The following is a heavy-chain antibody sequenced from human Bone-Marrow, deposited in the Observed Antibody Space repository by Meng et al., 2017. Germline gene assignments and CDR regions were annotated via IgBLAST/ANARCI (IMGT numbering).Heavy chain of an antibody. J-gene: IGHJ4*02. V-gene: IGHV3-74*01. Sequence: GESLKISCAASGFTFSDYWMLWVRQVPGKGLVWVSRINGDGRITGYADSVGGRFTISRDNAKNTQYLRMNSLGVEDTAIYYCARDLPKPHHGGDKGDYWGQGKLVTVSS. CDR3: ARDLPKPHHGGDKGDY. CDR1: GFTFSDYW. D-gene: IGHD2-21*02. CDR2: INGDGRIT.